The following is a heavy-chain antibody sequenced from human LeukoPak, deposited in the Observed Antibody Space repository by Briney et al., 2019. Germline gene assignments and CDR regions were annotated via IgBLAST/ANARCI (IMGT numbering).Heavy chain of an antibody. J-gene: IGHJ4*02. D-gene: IGHD1-26*01. V-gene: IGHV3-23*01. CDR2: ISGSGGST. CDR1: GFTFSSYA. CDR3: AKGAMYSGTLRGTYFDY. Sequence: GGSLRLSCAASGFTFSSYAMSWVRQAPGKGLEWVSAISGSGGSTYYADSVKGRFTISRDNSKNTLYLQMNSLRAEDTAVYYCAKGAMYSGTLRGTYFDYWGQGTLVTVSS.